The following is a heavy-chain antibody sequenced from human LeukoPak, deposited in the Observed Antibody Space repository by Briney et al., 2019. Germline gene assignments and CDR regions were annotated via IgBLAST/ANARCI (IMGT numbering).Heavy chain of an antibody. CDR1: GFSFSSYA. D-gene: IGHD2-2*01. CDR3: TRDRGAMNDFDY. J-gene: IGHJ4*02. Sequence: GGSLRLSCTDSGFSFSSYAMHWVRQSPGKGLEWVAVTSNHGNDGFYADSVKDRFTISRDNSKKTLYLQMDSLRPEDTGVYYCTRDRGAMNDFDYWGQGTLVTVSS. V-gene: IGHV3-30*01. CDR2: TSNHGNDG.